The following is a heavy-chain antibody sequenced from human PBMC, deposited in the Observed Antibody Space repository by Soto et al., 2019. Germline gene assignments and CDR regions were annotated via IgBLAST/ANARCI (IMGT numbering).Heavy chain of an antibody. CDR2: IYYSGST. V-gene: IGHV4-31*03. J-gene: IGHJ5*02. D-gene: IGHD2-8*01. Sequence: QVQLQESGPGLVKPSQTLSLTCTVSGGSISSGGYYWNWIRQHPGKGLEWIGYIYYSGSTYYNPSLKSRLTVSLDTSKNQFSLNLSAVTAADTAVYYCARSVFPWGQGTLVTVSS. CDR3: ARSVFP. CDR1: GGSISSGGYY.